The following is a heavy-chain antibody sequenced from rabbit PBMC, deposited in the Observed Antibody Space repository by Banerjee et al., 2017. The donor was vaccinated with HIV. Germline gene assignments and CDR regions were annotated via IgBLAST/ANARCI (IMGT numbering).Heavy chain of an antibody. CDR3: VRGGYDENYFNL. D-gene: IGHD2-1*01. Sequence: QSLEESGGDLVKPGASLTLTCTASGFSFSSSYYMCWVRQAPGKGLEWIACIYAGDGSTDYASWVNGRFTISKTSSTTVTLQMTSLTAADTATYFCVRGGYDENYFNLWGPGTLVTVS. V-gene: IGHV1S40*01. CDR2: IYAGDGST. J-gene: IGHJ4*01. CDR1: GFSFSSSYY.